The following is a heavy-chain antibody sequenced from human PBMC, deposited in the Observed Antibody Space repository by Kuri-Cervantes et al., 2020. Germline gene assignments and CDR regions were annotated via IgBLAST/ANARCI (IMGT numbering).Heavy chain of an antibody. V-gene: IGHV3-30*18. D-gene: IGHD1-26*01. J-gene: IGHJ4*02. CDR2: ISYDGSNK. Sequence: GESLKISCAASGFTFSSYGMHWVRQAPGKGLEWVAVISYDGSNKYYADSVKGRFTISRDNSKNTLYLQMNSLRAEDTAVYYCAKDRPWVGSYVGLGNWGQGTLVTVSS. CDR1: GFTFSSYG. CDR3: AKDRPWVGSYVGLGN.